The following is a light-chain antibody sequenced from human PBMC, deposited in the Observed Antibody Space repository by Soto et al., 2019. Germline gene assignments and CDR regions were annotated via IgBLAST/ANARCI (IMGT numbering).Light chain of an antibody. CDR1: QAISTW. CDR2: AAS. V-gene: IGKV1D-12*01. J-gene: IGKJ1*01. CDR3: QQANSFPPT. Sequence: DIQMTQSPSSVSASVGDRVTITCRASQAISTWLAWYQQKPGKAPKLLIYAASNLQTGVPSRFSGSGSGTDFTLTISSLQPEDFATYDRQQANSFPPTFGQGTKVEIK.